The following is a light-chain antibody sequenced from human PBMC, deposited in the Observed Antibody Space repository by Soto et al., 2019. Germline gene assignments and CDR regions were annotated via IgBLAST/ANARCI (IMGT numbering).Light chain of an antibody. V-gene: IGLV2-23*02. J-gene: IGLJ3*02. CDR1: NSDVGSYKF. CDR2: EVN. Sequence: QSALAQPASVSGSPGQSITISCTGTNSDVGSYKFVSWYQHYPNKAPKLMIYEVNKRPSGVSDRFSGSKSGNTASLTISRLQAEDEADYYCCSYAGTTIYWLFGVGTKVTV. CDR3: CSYAGTTIYWL.